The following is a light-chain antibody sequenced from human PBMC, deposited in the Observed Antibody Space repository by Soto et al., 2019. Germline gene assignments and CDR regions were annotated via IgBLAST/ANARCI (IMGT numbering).Light chain of an antibody. V-gene: IGKV1-39*01. CDR1: QGITTY. CDR3: QQTYHSPLS. Sequence: EIQLTQSPTSLAASLGDSVTITCRASQGITTYLNWYHQRPGMAPKLLIYVASNLVVGVPSRFSGRGSGTDFTLTIDNLRPEDFGTYYCQQTYHSPLSFGGGTKV. CDR2: VAS. J-gene: IGKJ4*01.